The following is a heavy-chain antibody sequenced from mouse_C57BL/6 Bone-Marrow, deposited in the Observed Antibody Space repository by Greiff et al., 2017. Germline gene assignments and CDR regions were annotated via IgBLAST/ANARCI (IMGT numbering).Heavy chain of an antibody. CDR1: GYAFSSSW. CDR2: IYPGDGDT. CDR3: ACLYGSSNYVLDY. V-gene: IGHV1-82*01. Sequence: VKLMESGPELVKPGASVKISCKASGYAFSSSWMNWVKQRPGKGLEWVGRIYPGDGDTNYNGKFKGKATLTADKSSSTAYMQLSSLTSEDSAVYFCACLYGSSNYVLDYWGQGTTVTVSS. J-gene: IGHJ4*01. D-gene: IGHD1-1*01.